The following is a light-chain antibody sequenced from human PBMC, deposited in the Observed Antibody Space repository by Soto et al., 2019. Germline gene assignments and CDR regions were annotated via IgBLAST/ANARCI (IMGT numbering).Light chain of an antibody. CDR3: QQFGTSPLT. V-gene: IGKV3-20*01. CDR1: QSVFSSD. Sequence: ETVLTQSPDTLSLSPGERATLSCRASQSVFSSDLAWYQQKPGQAPRLLIYGASSRATGIPDRFSVSGSGTDFTLTITRLEPEDFAVYYCQQFGTSPLTFGGGTKVEIK. CDR2: GAS. J-gene: IGKJ4*01.